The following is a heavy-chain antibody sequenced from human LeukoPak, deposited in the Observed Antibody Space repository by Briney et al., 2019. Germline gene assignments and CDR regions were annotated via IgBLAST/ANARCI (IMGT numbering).Heavy chain of an antibody. J-gene: IGHJ3*02. CDR3: ARGVLVYVGDAFDI. V-gene: IGHV3-30*19. CDR2: ISSDGSNK. D-gene: IGHD2-8*01. CDR1: GFSFSSYG. Sequence: GGSLRLSCAASGFSFSSYGMHWVRQAPGKGLEWVAVISSDGSNKYYADSVKGRFTISRDNSKNRLYLQMHSLRTEDTAVYYCARGVLVYVGDAFDIWGQGTMVTVSS.